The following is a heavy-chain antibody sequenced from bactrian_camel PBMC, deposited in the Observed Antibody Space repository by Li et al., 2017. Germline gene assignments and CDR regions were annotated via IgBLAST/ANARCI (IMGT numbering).Heavy chain of an antibody. CDR1: GSTFSSYS. Sequence: VQLVESGGGLVQPGGSLRLSCAVSGSTFSSYSMSWVRQAPGKGLEWVSTINSGGGTTYYADSVKGRFAISRDNAKNTLYLQMNSLKPEDTAVYVCAADSSASCVRYLSERTYYWERWGRGTQVTVS. CDR2: INSGGGTT. J-gene: IGHJ4*01. CDR3: AADSSASCVRYLSERTYYWER. V-gene: IGHV3S40*01. D-gene: IGHD3*01.